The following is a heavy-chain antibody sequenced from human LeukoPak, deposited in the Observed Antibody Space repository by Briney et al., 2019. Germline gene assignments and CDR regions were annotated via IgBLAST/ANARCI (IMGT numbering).Heavy chain of an antibody. Sequence: SQTLSLTCAISGDSVSSSSAAWNWIRQSPSRGLEWLGRTYYRSKWDNDYAVSVKSRITINPDTSKNQFSLQLNSVTPEDTAVYSCARGATPPSGAFDIWGQGTMVTVSS. D-gene: IGHD5-12*01. J-gene: IGHJ3*02. V-gene: IGHV6-1*01. CDR1: GDSVSSSSAA. CDR2: TYYRSKWDN. CDR3: ARGATPPSGAFDI.